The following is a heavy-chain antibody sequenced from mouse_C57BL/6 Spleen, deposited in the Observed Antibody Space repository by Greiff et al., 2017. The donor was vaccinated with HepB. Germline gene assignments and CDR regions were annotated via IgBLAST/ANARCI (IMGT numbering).Heavy chain of an antibody. J-gene: IGHJ1*03. Sequence: QVQLQQSGAELVRPGSSVKLSCKASGYTFTSYWMHWVKQRPIQGLEWIGNIDPSDSETHYNQKFKDKATLTVDKSSSTAYMQLSSLTSEDSAVYYCARDGATTVVAPLWYFDVWGTGTTVTVSS. CDR2: IDPSDSET. V-gene: IGHV1-52*01. CDR3: ARDGATTVVAPLWYFDV. D-gene: IGHD1-1*01. CDR1: GYTFTSYW.